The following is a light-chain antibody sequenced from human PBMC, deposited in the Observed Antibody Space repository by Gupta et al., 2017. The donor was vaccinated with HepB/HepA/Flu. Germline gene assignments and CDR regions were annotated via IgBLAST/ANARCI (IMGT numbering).Light chain of an antibody. J-gene: IGKJ2*04. Sequence: DIQLTQSPSFLTASVGDRVTITCRASQGISSFLAWYQQKPWKAPKLLIFAASTLQDEVPSRFSSSGSGTEFTLIISSLQPDDFATYYCQQLNSYPRSFGQWTKLEIK. V-gene: IGKV1-9*01. CDR1: QGISSF. CDR2: AAS. CDR3: QQLNSYPRS.